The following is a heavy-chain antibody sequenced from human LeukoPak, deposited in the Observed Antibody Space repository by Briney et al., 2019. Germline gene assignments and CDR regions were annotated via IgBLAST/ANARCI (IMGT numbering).Heavy chain of an antibody. Sequence: SETLSLTCTVSGGSISSGDYYWSWIRQPPGKGLEWIGYIYYSGSTYYNPSLKSRVTISVDTSKNQFSLKLSSVTAADTAVYYCARSYYDFWSGRGAFDIWGQGIMVTVSS. V-gene: IGHV4-30-4*08. D-gene: IGHD3-3*01. CDR1: GGSISSGDYY. J-gene: IGHJ3*02. CDR2: IYYSGST. CDR3: ARSYYDFWSGRGAFDI.